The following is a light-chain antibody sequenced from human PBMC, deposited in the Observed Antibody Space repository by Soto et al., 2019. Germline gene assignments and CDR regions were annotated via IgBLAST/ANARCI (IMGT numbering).Light chain of an antibody. CDR3: QQYNNGPPST. V-gene: IGKV3-15*01. CDR1: QSVSNN. J-gene: IGKJ1*01. Sequence: ILMTQSPATLSVSPGERATLSCRASQSVSNNLAWYQQKPGQAPRLLIYDASTRATGIPARFSGSGSGTEFTLTISGPQAEDYAVYYCQQYNNGPPSTFGQGTKVEIK. CDR2: DAS.